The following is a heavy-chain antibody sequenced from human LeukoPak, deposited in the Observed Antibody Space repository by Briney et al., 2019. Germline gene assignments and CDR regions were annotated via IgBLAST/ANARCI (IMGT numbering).Heavy chain of an antibody. D-gene: IGHD3-22*01. CDR3: ARELWDSSGYFLDY. V-gene: IGHV4-59*01. CDR1: GGSISTFY. J-gene: IGHJ4*02. Sequence: SETLSLTCTVSGGSISTFYWSWIRQPPGKGLEWIGYIYYSGSTNDNPSLKSRVTISVDTSKNQFSLKLSSVTAADTAVYYCARELWDSSGYFLDYWGQGTLVTVSS. CDR2: IYYSGST.